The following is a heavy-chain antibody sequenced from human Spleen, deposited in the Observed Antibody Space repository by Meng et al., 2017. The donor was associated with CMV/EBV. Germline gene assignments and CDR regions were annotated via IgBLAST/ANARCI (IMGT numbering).Heavy chain of an antibody. CDR2: IHNSGST. CDR3: ARDADPFDI. CDR1: GYSISSGYY. J-gene: IGHJ3*02. Sequence: SETLSLTCTVSGYSISSGYYWGWIRQPPGKGLEWIANIHNSGSTYYNPSLKSRVAISLDTSKNQFSLKLTSVTATDTAVYYCARDADPFDIWGQGTMVTVSS. V-gene: IGHV4-38-2*02.